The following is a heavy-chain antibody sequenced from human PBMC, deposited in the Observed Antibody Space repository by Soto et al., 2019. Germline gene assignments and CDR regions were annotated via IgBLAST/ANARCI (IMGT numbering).Heavy chain of an antibody. CDR2: IDPSDSYI. CDR1: GYTFSTSW. J-gene: IGHJ3*01. D-gene: IGHD3-22*01. Sequence: GESLKISCKGSGYTFSTSWISWVRQMPGKGLEWMGRIDPSDSYINYSPSFQGHVSISADKSISTAYLQWSSLKASDTAIYYCARQVRYYDSSGYDYDAFDVWGQGTTVPVSS. V-gene: IGHV5-10-1*01. CDR3: ARQVRYYDSSGYDYDAFDV.